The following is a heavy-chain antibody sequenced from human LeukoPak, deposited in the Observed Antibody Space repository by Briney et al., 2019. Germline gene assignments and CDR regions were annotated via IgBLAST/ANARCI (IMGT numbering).Heavy chain of an antibody. Sequence: QTGGSLRLSCAASGFTFSSYAMHWVRQAPGKGLEWGAVISYDGSNKYYADSVKGRFTISRDNSKNTLYLQMNSLKAEDTAVYYCARDPRIAADYYYYYYMDVWGKGTTVTVSS. CDR2: ISYDGSNK. CDR1: GFTFSSYA. V-gene: IGHV3-30*04. CDR3: ARDPRIAADYYYYYYMDV. D-gene: IGHD6-13*01. J-gene: IGHJ6*03.